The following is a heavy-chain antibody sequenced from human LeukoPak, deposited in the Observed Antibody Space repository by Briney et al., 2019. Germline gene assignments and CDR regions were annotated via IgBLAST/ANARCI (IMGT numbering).Heavy chain of an antibody. CDR3: AKETGYSSGWCFDY. J-gene: IGHJ4*02. CDR1: GFTVSNNY. V-gene: IGHV3-11*04. Sequence: PGGSLRLSCAASGFTVSNNYMSWVRQAPGKGLEAVSYIGRGGDIIYYADSVKGRFTISRDNAKNSLFLQMNSLRAEDTAVYYCAKETGYSSGWCFDYWGQGTLVTVSS. CDR2: IGRGGDII. D-gene: IGHD6-19*01.